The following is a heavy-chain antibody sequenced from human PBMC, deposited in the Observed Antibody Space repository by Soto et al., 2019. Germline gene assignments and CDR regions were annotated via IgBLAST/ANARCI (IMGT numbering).Heavy chain of an antibody. V-gene: IGHV3-74*01. J-gene: IGHJ4*02. Sequence: EVQLVESGGGLVQPGGSLRLSCAASGFTFSSYWMHWVRQAPGKGLVWVSRIISDGSSTNYADSVKGQFTISRDNAKNTLYLQMNSLRAEDTAVYYCGRGASGSYRLDYWGQGTLVTVSS. CDR3: GRGASGSYRLDY. CDR1: GFTFSSYW. CDR2: IISDGSST. D-gene: IGHD3-10*01.